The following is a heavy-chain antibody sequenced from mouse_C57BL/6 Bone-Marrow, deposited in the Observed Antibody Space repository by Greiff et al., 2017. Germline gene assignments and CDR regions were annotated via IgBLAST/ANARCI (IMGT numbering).Heavy chain of an antibody. CDR1: GFTFSSYA. Sequence: EVKLVESGEGLVKPGGSLKLSCAASGFTFSSYAMSWVRQTPEKRLEWVAYISSGGGYIYYADPVKGRFTISRDTARNTQYRKMSSLKSEDTAMYYWTRETAQALFLYAMDDWGQGTSVTVSS. D-gene: IGHD3-2*02. J-gene: IGHJ4*01. CDR3: TRETAQALFLYAMDD. V-gene: IGHV5-9-1*02. CDR2: ISSGGGYI.